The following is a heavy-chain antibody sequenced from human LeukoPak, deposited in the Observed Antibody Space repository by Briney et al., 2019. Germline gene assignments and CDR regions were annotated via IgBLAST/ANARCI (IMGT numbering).Heavy chain of an antibody. CDR1: GGPISSYY. J-gene: IGHJ3*02. CDR2: IYYSGST. D-gene: IGHD2-2*01. V-gene: IGHV4-59*01. CDR3: ARDLCSSTSCYDAFDI. Sequence: SETLSLTCTVSGGPISSYYWSWIRQPPGKGLEWIGYIYYSGSTNYNPSLKSRVTISVDTSKNQFSLKLSSVTAADTAVYYCARDLCSSTSCYDAFDIWGQGTMVTVSS.